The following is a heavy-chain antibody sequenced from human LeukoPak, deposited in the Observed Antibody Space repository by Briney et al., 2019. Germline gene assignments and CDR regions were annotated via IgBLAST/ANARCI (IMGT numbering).Heavy chain of an antibody. J-gene: IGHJ1*01. Sequence: SETLSLTCTVSGGSISSSSYYWGWIRQPPGKGLEWIGSIYYSGSTYYNPPLKSRVTISVDTSKNQFSLKLSSVTAADTAVYYCASSMRYIASAAEYFQHWGQGTLVTVSS. CDR2: IYYSGST. D-gene: IGHD5-24*01. CDR3: ASSMRYIASAAEYFQH. CDR1: GGSISSSSYY. V-gene: IGHV4-39*01.